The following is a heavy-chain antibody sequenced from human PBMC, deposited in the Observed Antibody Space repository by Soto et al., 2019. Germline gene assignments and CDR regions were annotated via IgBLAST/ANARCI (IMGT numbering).Heavy chain of an antibody. J-gene: IGHJ3*02. CDR3: AHPRGYGVFDAVDI. Sequence: PGGSLRLSCAASGFIFSTYAMNWVRQAPGKGLEWVSATSSSGDGAFYAESVRGRFTISRDNSINTLYLHMRSLRPEDTAVYYCAHPRGYGVFDAVDIWGQGTMVTVSS. CDR1: GFIFSTYA. CDR2: TSSSGDGA. D-gene: IGHD4-17*01. V-gene: IGHV3-23*01.